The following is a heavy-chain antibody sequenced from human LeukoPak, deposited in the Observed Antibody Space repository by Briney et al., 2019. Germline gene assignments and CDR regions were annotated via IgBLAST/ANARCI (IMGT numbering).Heavy chain of an antibody. CDR1: GYTFTSYG. V-gene: IGHV1-46*01. J-gene: IGHJ4*02. Sequence: ASVKVSCKASGYTFTSYGISWVRQAPGQGLEWMGIINPSGGSTSYAQKFQGRVTMTRDTSTSTVYMELSSLRSEDTAVYYCARVGELYYDLLTGYTPFDYWGQGTLVTVSS. CDR2: INPSGGST. D-gene: IGHD3-9*01. CDR3: ARVGELYYDLLTGYTPFDY.